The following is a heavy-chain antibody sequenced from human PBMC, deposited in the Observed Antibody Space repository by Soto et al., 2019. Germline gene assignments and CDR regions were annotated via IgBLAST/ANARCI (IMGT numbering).Heavy chain of an antibody. CDR3: ASVYYSSSSNWFDP. V-gene: IGHV4-30-4*01. Sequence: SQSLSLTCTLAAGSISSDDYYWNWIRQPPGKGLEWIGYTYSTGSTYPSSSLKSRVTISLDMSKNQFSLKLTSVTAADTAVYYCASVYYSSSSNWFDPWGQGTLVTVSS. D-gene: IGHD6-6*01. CDR2: TYSTGST. J-gene: IGHJ5*02. CDR1: AGSISSDDYY.